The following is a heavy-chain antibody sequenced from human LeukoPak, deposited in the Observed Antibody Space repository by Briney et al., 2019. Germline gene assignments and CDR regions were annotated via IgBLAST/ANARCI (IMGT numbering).Heavy chain of an antibody. CDR1: GFTFSSYA. J-gene: IGHJ3*02. D-gene: IGHD5-24*01. V-gene: IGHV3-23*01. CDR2: ISGSGGST. Sequence: GGSLRLSCAASGFTFSSYAMSWVRQAPGKGLEWVSAISGSGGSTYYADSVKGRVTISRDNSKNTLYLQMNSLRAEDTAVYYCAKPVEINDAFDIWGQGTMVTVSS. CDR3: AKPVEINDAFDI.